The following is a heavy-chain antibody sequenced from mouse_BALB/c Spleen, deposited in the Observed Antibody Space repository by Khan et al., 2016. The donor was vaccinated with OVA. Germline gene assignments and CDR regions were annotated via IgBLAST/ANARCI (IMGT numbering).Heavy chain of an antibody. CDR1: GYSITSGYG. Sequence: EVQLQESGPGLVKPSQSLSLTCTVTGYSITSGYGWNWIRQFPGNKLEWMGYITYNGSNNYNPSLKRRISITRDTSKNQFFLQLNSVTTEDTATYYCARTARIKYWGQGTTLTVSS. D-gene: IGHD1-2*01. CDR2: ITYNGSN. J-gene: IGHJ2*01. CDR3: ARTARIKY. V-gene: IGHV3-1*02.